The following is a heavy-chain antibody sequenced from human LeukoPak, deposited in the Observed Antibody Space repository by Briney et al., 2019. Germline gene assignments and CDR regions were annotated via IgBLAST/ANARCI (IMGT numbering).Heavy chain of an antibody. CDR1: GYTFTDYY. CDR2: INPNSGET. CDR3: ARDRDYSNTERGFDY. D-gene: IGHD4-11*01. V-gene: IGHV1-2*02. J-gene: IGHJ4*02. Sequence: ASVKLSCKTSGYTFTDYYMHWVRQAPGQGLEWMGWINPNSGETNSAQKFQGRVTMTGDTSISTAYMELRRVTSDDTAVYYCARDRDYSNTERGFDYWGQGTLVTVSS.